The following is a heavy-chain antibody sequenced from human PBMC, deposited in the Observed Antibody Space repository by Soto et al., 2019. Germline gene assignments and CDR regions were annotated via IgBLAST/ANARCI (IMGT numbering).Heavy chain of an antibody. CDR3: ARPRPDFSGRTTLVLGYFDY. V-gene: IGHV1-18*01. D-gene: IGHD3-10*02. Sequence: ASVKVSCKASGYTFTSYGISWVRQAPGQGLEWMGWISAYNGNTNYAQKLQGRVTMTTDTSTSTAYMELRSLRSDDTAVYYCARPRPDFSGRTTLVLGYFDYWGQGTLVTVSS. J-gene: IGHJ4*02. CDR1: GYTFTSYG. CDR2: ISAYNGNT.